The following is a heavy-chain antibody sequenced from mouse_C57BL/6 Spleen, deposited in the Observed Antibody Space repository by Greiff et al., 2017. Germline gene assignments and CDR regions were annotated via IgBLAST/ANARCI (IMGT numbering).Heavy chain of an antibody. CDR3: ARETLYAMDY. Sequence: QVQLQQSGPELVKPGASVKISCKASGYAFSSSWMNWVKQRPGKGLEWIGRIYPGDGDTNYNGKFKGQATLTADKSSRTAYMLLSSLTSEDSAVDFCARETLYAMDYWGQGTSVTVSS. V-gene: IGHV1-82*01. J-gene: IGHJ4*01. CDR1: GYAFSSSW. D-gene: IGHD6-1*01. CDR2: IYPGDGDT.